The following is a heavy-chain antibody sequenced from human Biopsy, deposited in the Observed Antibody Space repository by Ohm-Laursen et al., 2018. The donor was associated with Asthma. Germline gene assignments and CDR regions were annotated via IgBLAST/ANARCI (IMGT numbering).Heavy chain of an antibody. CDR2: INPVFGTT. V-gene: IGHV1-69*13. Sequence: SVKVSCKSLGGTFNTYVIGWVRQAPGQGLEWMGGINPVFGTTTYPQKFQDRVTITADDSTSTVYMELSSLRSEDTAVYYCARKAGSCISRTCYSLDFWGQGALVTVSS. CDR3: ARKAGSCISRTCYSLDF. D-gene: IGHD2-2*01. J-gene: IGHJ4*02. CDR1: GGTFNTYV.